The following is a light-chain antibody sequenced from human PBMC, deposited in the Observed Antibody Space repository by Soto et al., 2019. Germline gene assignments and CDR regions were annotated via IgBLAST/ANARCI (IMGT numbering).Light chain of an antibody. CDR2: DVS. CDR1: GSDVGGYNY. J-gene: IGLJ1*01. Sequence: QSVLTQPASVSGSPGQSIAISCTGTGSDVGGYNYVSWYQQHPGKAPKLMIYDVSNRPSGVSNRFSGSKSDNTASLTISGLQAEDEADYYCSSYTSSSTYVFGVGTKVTVL. CDR3: SSYTSSSTYV. V-gene: IGLV2-14*01.